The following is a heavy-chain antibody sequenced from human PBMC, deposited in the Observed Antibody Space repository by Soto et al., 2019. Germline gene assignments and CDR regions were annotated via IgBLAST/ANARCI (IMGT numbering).Heavy chain of an antibody. CDR1: GFSFPSFA. D-gene: IGHD3-3*01. V-gene: IGHV3-23*01. CDR2: ISGRGGNT. CDR3: ANDSLHSDFWSGSSNWFDP. J-gene: IGHJ5*02. Sequence: EVHLLESGGTLIQPGGSLRLSCAASGFSFPSFALNWVRQAPGKGLEWVAAISGRGGNTYYTDSVRGRFTISRDNSKNTLYLEMDSLRAEDTALYYCANDSLHSDFWSGSSNWFDPWGQGTLVTVSS.